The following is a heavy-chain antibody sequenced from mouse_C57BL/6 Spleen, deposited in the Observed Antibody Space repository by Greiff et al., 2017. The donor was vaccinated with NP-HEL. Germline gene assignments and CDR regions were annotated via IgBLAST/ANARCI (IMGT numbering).Heavy chain of an antibody. D-gene: IGHD4-1*01. J-gene: IGHJ2*01. CDR2: IDPSDSYT. V-gene: IGHV1-50*01. Sequence: QVQLQQPGAELVKPGASVKLSCKASGYTFTSYWMQWVKQRPGQGLEWIGEIDPSDSYTNDNQKFKGKATLTVDTSSSTAYMQLSSLTSEDSAVYYCARRELGLYYFDYWGQGTTLTVSS. CDR1: GYTFTSYW. CDR3: ARRELGLYYFDY.